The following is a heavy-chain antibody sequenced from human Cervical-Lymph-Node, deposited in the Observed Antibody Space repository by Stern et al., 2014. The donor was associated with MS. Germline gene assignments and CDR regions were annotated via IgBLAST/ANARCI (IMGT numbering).Heavy chain of an antibody. V-gene: IGHV3-9*01. CDR2: ISGNGGKT. CDR1: GFTFDDYA. D-gene: IGHD6-6*01. CDR3: AKDMRGGSSYAMDV. J-gene: IGHJ6*02. Sequence: EVQLEESGGGFVQPGRSLRLSCAASGFTFDDYAMHWVRQAPGEGLEWVSGISGNGGKTDYADSVKGRFTISRDNAKNSLYLQMDSLRAEDTALYYCAKDMRGGSSYAMDVWGQGTTVTVSS.